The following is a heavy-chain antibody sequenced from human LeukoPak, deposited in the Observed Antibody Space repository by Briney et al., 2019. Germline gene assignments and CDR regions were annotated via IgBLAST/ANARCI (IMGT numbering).Heavy chain of an antibody. V-gene: IGHV4-59*01. J-gene: IGHJ4*02. Sequence: SETLSLTCTVSSDSITGYYWTWVRQPPGKGLEWIGYVYHTGTSNYNPSVRSRITMSVDTSKNQYSMKLTSVTAADTAVYFCARALDTWSALDYWGLGTLVTVSS. CDR1: SDSITGYY. D-gene: IGHD5-18*01. CDR3: ARALDTWSALDY. CDR2: VYHTGTS.